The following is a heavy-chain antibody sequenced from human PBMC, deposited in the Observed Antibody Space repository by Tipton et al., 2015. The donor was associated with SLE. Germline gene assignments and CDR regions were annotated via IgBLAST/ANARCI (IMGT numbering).Heavy chain of an antibody. D-gene: IGHD4-17*01. V-gene: IGHV3-9*01. CDR1: GFIFDDYV. CDR3: ARDAHVDFSHFEY. J-gene: IGHJ4*02. CDR2: IRWNSDTI. Sequence: SLRLSCTASGFIFDDYVMHWVRQAPGKGLEWVAGIRWNSDTIAYADSVRGRFTISRDNAKNSLFLQMDSLRAEDTAMYYCARDAHVDFSHFEYWGLGTLVTAPS.